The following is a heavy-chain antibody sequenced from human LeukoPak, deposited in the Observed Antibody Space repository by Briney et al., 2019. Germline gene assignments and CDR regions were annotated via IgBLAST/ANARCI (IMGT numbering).Heavy chain of an antibody. CDR3: ARAYYGSGSYYTLYYYYYMDV. J-gene: IGHJ6*03. CDR2: IRYDGSNK. D-gene: IGHD3-10*01. V-gene: IGHV3-30*02. CDR1: GFTFSSYG. Sequence: GGSLRLSCAASGFTFSSYGMHWVRQAPGKGLEWVAFIRYDGSNKYYADSVKGRFTISRDNAKNSLYLQMNSLRAEDTAVYYCARAYYGSGSYYTLYYYYYMDVWGKGTTVTVSS.